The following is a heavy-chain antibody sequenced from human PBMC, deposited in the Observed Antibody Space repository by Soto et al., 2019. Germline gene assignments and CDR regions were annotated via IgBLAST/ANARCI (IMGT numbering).Heavy chain of an antibody. CDR1: GSSISGYY. Sequence: QVQLQESGPGLVKASETLSLTCRVSGSSISGYYWNWVRQSAGTGLEWLGRVYTSGSNKYNPSLKSRVDLSADTAGNSLTLTLRAVTAADTAVYYCARALGNDFWTSDALDIWGPGTMITVSS. D-gene: IGHD3-3*01. CDR2: VYTSGSN. V-gene: IGHV4-4*07. CDR3: ARALGNDFWTSDALDI. J-gene: IGHJ3*02.